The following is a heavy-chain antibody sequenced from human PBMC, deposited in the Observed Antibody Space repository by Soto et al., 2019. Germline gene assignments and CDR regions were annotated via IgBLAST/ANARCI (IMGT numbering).Heavy chain of an antibody. CDR1: GFIFSNYG. J-gene: IGHJ4*02. D-gene: IGHD1-26*01. V-gene: IGHV3-30*18. CDR2: ISYDGSTK. CDR3: AKDRVADSGSYPLDY. Sequence: QVQLVESGGGVLQPGRSLRLSCAASGFIFSNYGIHWVRQAPGKGLEWVAVISYDGSTKYSADSVKGRFTISRDNSKNTLYLQRDSLGAEDTAVYYCAKDRVADSGSYPLDYWGQGTLVTVAS.